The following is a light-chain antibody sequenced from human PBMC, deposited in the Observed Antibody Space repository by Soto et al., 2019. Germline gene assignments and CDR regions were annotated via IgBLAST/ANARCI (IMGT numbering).Light chain of an antibody. CDR3: PQYGISSHT. V-gene: IGKV3-20*01. Sequence: EVVLTQSPGTLSLSPGERATLSCRASQSISSSYLAWYQQRPGQAPRLLIHGASSRAPGIPDRFSGSGSGADSSLTTSRLVPEDFEVYYCPQYGISSHTFGQGPKLEIK. CDR2: GAS. CDR1: QSISSSY. J-gene: IGKJ2*01.